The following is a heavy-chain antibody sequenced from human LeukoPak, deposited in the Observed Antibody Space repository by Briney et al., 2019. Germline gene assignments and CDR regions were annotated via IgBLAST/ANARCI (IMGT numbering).Heavy chain of an antibody. D-gene: IGHD3-22*01. CDR2: IYYSGST. CDR3: ARGSDYYDSSGLNRFDY. CDR1: GGSISSGDYY. J-gene: IGHJ4*02. Sequence: SETLSLTCTVSGGSISSGDYYWSWIRQPPGKGLEWIGCIYYSGSTYYNPSLKSRVTISVDTSKNQFSLKLSSVTAADTAVYYCARGSDYYDSSGLNRFDYWGQGALVTVSA. V-gene: IGHV4-30-4*01.